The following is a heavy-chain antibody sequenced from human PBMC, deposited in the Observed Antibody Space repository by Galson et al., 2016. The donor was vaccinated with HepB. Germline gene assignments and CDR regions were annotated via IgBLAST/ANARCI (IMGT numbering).Heavy chain of an antibody. CDR2: IDYSGRT. CDR3: ARDRLAADASWVAFDL. D-gene: IGHD6-13*01. CDR1: GGSIGTYF. Sequence: SETLSLTCTIPGGSIGTYFWNWLRQPPGKGLEWIAYIDYSGRTQYNPSLKSRVTMSVDTSKNQFSLNLSSMTAADTALYYCARDRLAADASWVAFDLWGQGTMVTVSS. J-gene: IGHJ3*01. V-gene: IGHV4-59*01.